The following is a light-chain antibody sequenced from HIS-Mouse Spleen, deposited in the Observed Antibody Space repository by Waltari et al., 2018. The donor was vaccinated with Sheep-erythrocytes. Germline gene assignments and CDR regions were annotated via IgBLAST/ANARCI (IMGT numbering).Light chain of an antibody. CDR2: EGS. Sequence: QSALTQPASVSGSPGPSITISCTGTSSDVGRYNLVSWYQQHPGKAPKLMIYEGSKRPSGVSNRFSGSKSGNTASLTISGLQAEDEADYYCCSYTGSSTPWVFGGGTKLTVL. V-gene: IGLV2-23*01. CDR3: CSYTGSSTPWV. J-gene: IGLJ3*02. CDR1: SSDVGRYNL.